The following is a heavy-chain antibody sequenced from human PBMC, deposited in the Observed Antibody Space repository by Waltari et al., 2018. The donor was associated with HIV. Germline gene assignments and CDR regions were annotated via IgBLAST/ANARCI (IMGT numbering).Heavy chain of an antibody. CDR3: ARALGPGTSYLAAFDY. Sequence: QVQLQESGPGLVKPSETLSLTCTGSGGSIRSYYWGWLRTPPGKGLEWIGYIYYSGSTNYNPSLKSRVTISVDTSKNQFSLKLSSVTAADTAVYYCARALGPGTSYLAAFDYWGQGTLVTVSS. CDR2: IYYSGST. J-gene: IGHJ4*02. D-gene: IGHD2-2*01. CDR1: GGSIRSYY. V-gene: IGHV4-59*01.